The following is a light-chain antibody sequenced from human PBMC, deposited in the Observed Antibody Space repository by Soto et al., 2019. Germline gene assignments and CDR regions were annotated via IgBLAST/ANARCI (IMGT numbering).Light chain of an antibody. Sequence: EIVLTQSPGTLSLSPGERATLSCRASQSVSSSYLAWYQQKPGQAPRLLIYAASSRATGLPDWFSGSGSGRDFSLTISRLEPEDFSVYYCQQYGISPPWTFGQGTKVEIK. CDR2: AAS. CDR1: QSVSSSY. J-gene: IGKJ1*01. V-gene: IGKV3-20*01. CDR3: QQYGISPPWT.